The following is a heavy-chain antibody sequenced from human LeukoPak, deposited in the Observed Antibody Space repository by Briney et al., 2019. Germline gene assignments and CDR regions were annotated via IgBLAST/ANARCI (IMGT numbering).Heavy chain of an antibody. V-gene: IGHV1-2*02. CDR3: ARGRRSGYDILTGYYGY. J-gene: IGHJ4*02. Sequence: ASVKVSCKASGYTFTGYYMHWVRQAPGQGLEWMGWINPNSGGTNYAQKFQGRVTMTRDTSISTAYMELSRLRSDDTAVYYCARGRRSGYDILTGYYGYWGQGTLVTVSS. CDR2: INPNSGGT. CDR1: GYTFTGYY. D-gene: IGHD3-9*01.